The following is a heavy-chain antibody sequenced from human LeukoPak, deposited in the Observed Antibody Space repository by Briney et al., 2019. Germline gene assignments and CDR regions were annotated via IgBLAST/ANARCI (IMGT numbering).Heavy chain of an antibody. J-gene: IGHJ3*02. CDR1: GGSFSGYY. CDR3: ARRYRDCSGGSCPRGAFDI. D-gene: IGHD2-15*01. CDR2: INHSGST. V-gene: IGHV4-34*01. Sequence: KPSETLSLTCAVYGGSFSGYYWSWIRQPPGKGLEWIGEINHSGSTNYNPSLKSRVTISVDTSKNQFSLKLSSVTAADTAVYYCARRYRDCSGGSCPRGAFDIWGQGTMVTVSS.